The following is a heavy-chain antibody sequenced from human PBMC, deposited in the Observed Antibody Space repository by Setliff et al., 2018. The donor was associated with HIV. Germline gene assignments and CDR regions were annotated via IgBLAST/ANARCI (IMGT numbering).Heavy chain of an antibody. CDR3: VRVDYGANAGSSN. J-gene: IGHJ4*02. Sequence: SETLSLTCTVSGGSISSGSYYWSWIRQPAGKGLEWIGHIYTSGSTNYNPSLKSRVTISVDTSKNQFSLKLSSVTAADTVVYYCVRVDYGANAGSSNWGQGTLVT. V-gene: IGHV4-61*09. CDR2: IYTSGST. CDR1: GGSISSGSYY. D-gene: IGHD4-17*01.